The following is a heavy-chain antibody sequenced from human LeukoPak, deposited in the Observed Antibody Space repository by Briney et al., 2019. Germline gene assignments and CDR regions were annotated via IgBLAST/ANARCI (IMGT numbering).Heavy chain of an antibody. CDR1: GYTFTSYD. CDR3: AREGYSGYDRLLDI. J-gene: IGHJ3*02. Sequence: GASVKVSCKASGYTFTSYDISWVRQATGQGLEWMGWINPNSGGTNYAQKFQGRVTMTRDTSISTAYMELSRLRSDDTAVYYCAREGYSGYDRLLDIWGQGTMVTVSS. CDR2: INPNSGGT. V-gene: IGHV1-2*02. D-gene: IGHD5-12*01.